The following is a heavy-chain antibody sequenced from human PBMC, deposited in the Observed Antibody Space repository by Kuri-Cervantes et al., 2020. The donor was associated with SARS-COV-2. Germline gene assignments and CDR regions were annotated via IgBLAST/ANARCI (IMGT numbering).Heavy chain of an antibody. CDR2: IYHSGRT. CDR1: GYSISSGYY. CDR3: ASIAAAALGAFDI. J-gene: IGHJ3*02. D-gene: IGHD6-13*01. V-gene: IGHV4-38-2*01. Sequence: ETLSLTCAVSGYSISSGYYWGWIRQPPGKGLEWIGSIYHSGRTYYNPSFKSRVTISVDTSRNQFSLKLTSVTAGDTAVYYCASIAAAALGAFDIWGQGTMVTVSS.